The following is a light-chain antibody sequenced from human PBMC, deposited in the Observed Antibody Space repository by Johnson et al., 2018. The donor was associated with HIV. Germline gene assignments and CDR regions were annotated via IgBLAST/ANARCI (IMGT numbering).Light chain of an antibody. Sequence: QSVLSQPPSVSAAPGQKVTISCSGSSSDMGNYAVSWYQQLPGTAPKVLIYDNNKRPSGIPDRFSGSKSGTSATLGITGLQTGDEADYYCGTWDSSLSAYVFGTGTKVPVL. V-gene: IGLV1-51*01. CDR1: SSDMGNYA. J-gene: IGLJ1*01. CDR3: GTWDSSLSAYV. CDR2: DNN.